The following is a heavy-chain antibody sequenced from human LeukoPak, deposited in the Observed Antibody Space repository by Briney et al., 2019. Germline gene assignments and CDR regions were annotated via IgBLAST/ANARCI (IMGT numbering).Heavy chain of an antibody. CDR3: AREGYGPLDF. V-gene: IGHV3-7*01. Sequence: GGSLRLSCAASGLTLSSYWMSWVRQALGKGVEWVANIKQDGSEKYYVDSVEGRFTISRDNAKNTLYLQMNSLRAEDTAVYYCAREGYGPLDFWGQGTLVTVSS. CDR2: IKQDGSEK. J-gene: IGHJ4*02. D-gene: IGHD4-17*01. CDR1: GLTLSSYW.